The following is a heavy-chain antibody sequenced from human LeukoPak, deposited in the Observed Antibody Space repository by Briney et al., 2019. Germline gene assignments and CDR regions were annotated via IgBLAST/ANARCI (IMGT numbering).Heavy chain of an antibody. CDR2: ISAYNGNR. D-gene: IGHD1-26*01. CDR3: ARNRVGETGYFDY. V-gene: IGHV1-18*01. Sequence: ASVKVSCKASGYTFTSYGINWVRQAPGQGLEWMGWISAYNGNRNYAQRFQGRVTMTTNSSTGTAYMELRSLRSDDTAIYYCARNRVGETGYFDYWGQGTLVTVSS. J-gene: IGHJ4*01. CDR1: GYTFTSYG.